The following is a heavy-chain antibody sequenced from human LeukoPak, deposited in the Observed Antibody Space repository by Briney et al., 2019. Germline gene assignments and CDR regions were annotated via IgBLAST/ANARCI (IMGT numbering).Heavy chain of an antibody. V-gene: IGHV4-34*01. Sequence: ASETLSLTCAVYGGSFSGYYWSWIPQPPGKGLEWIGEINHSGSTNYNPSLKSRVNISVDTSKNQLSLKLSSVPAAETAVYYFARGHDKDYGGTNSHFDYWGQGTLVTVSS. D-gene: IGHD4-23*01. CDR1: GGSFSGYY. CDR3: ARGHDKDYGGTNSHFDY. J-gene: IGHJ4*02. CDR2: INHSGST.